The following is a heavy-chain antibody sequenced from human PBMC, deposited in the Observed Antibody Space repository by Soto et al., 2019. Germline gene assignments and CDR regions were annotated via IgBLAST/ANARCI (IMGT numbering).Heavy chain of an antibody. CDR2: TRNKPNSYST. D-gene: IGHD2-15*01. Sequence: EVQLVESGGGLVRPGGSLRLSCAASGFTFSDHYMDWVRQAPGKGLEWVARTRNKPNSYSTDYAASVKGRFTISRDDSQNSLYLRMDSLKTEDTAVYYCVSGHCSGGSCYSSPGNYWGQGTPVTVSS. CDR1: GFTFSDHY. J-gene: IGHJ4*02. CDR3: VSGHCSGGSCYSSPGNY. V-gene: IGHV3-72*01.